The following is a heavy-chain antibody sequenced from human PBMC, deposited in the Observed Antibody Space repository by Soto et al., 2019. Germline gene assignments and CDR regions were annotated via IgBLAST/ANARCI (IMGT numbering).Heavy chain of an antibody. CDR1: GYTFTSYG. Sequence: ASVKVSCKASGYTFTSYGISWVRQAPGQGLEWMGWISAYNGNTNYAQKFQGRVTMTTDTSTSTAYMELRSLRSDDTAVYYCARAITIFGVVTEPLWFDPWGQGTLVTVSS. CDR2: ISAYNGNT. D-gene: IGHD3-3*01. CDR3: ARAITIFGVVTEPLWFDP. V-gene: IGHV1-18*04. J-gene: IGHJ5*02.